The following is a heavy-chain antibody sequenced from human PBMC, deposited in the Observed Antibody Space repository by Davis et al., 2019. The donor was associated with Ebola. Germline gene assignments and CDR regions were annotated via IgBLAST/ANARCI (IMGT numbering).Heavy chain of an antibody. D-gene: IGHD1-26*01. CDR1: GGSISSYY. Sequence: SETLFLTCTVSGGSISSYYWSWIRQPPGKGLEWIGYIYYSGSTNYNPSLKSRVTISVDTSKNQFSLKLSSVTAADTAVYYCAGSYYRLFDYWGQGTLVTVSS. J-gene: IGHJ4*02. V-gene: IGHV4-59*01. CDR3: AGSYYRLFDY. CDR2: IYYSGST.